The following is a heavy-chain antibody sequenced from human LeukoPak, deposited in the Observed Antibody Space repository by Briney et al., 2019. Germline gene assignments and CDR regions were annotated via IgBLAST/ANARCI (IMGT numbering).Heavy chain of an antibody. Sequence: ESLKISCKGSGYSFTSYWIGWVRQMPGKGLEWMGIIYPGDSDTRYSPSFQGQVTISADKSISTAYLQWSSLKASDTAMYYCARPESRGYSYGPFDYWGQGTLVTVSS. CDR2: IYPGDSDT. CDR1: GYSFTSYW. V-gene: IGHV5-51*01. J-gene: IGHJ4*02. CDR3: ARPESRGYSYGPFDY. D-gene: IGHD5-18*01.